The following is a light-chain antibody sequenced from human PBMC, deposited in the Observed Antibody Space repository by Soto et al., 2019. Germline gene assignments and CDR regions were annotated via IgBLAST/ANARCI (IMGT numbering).Light chain of an antibody. CDR3: LQGTHWPRT. CDR1: QSLVDSDGNTY. V-gene: IGKV2-30*01. Sequence: DVVMTQSPLSLPVTLGQPASISCRSNQSLVDSDGNTYLSWFQQRPGQSPRRLIYKVSNRDSGVPDRFSGSGSGTDFTLKISRVEAEEIGVYYCLQGTHWPRTFGQGTKLEIK. CDR2: KVS. J-gene: IGKJ2*01.